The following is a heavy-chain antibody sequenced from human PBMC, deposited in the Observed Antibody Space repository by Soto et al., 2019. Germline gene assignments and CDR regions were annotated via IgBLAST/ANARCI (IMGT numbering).Heavy chain of an antibody. CDR2: ISSSSSYI. CDR1: GFTFSSYS. J-gene: IGHJ4*02. Sequence: GGSLRLSCAASGFTFSSYSMNWVRQAPGKGLEWVSSISSSSSYIYYADSVKGRFTISRDNAKNSLYLQMNSLRAEDTAVYYCARVDYDILTGYYPHIDYWGQGTLVTVSS. V-gene: IGHV3-21*01. CDR3: ARVDYDILTGYYPHIDY. D-gene: IGHD3-9*01.